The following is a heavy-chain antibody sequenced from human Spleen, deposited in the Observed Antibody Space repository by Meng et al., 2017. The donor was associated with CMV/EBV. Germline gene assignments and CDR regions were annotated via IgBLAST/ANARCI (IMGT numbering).Heavy chain of an antibody. Sequence: ASVKVSCKASGYTFTSYYMHWVRQAPGQGLEWMGIINPSGGSTSYAQKFQGRVTMTRDTSTSTVYMELISLRSEDTAVYYCARCVGGGYYGMDVWGQGTTVTVSS. J-gene: IGHJ6*02. CDR2: INPSGGST. CDR3: ARCVGGGYYGMDV. V-gene: IGHV1-46*01. D-gene: IGHD2-15*01. CDR1: GYTFTSYY.